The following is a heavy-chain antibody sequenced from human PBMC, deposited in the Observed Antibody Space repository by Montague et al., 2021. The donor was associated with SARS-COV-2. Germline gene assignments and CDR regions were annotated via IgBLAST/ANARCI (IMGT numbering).Heavy chain of an antibody. CDR2: IHYIGST. J-gene: IGHJ4*02. V-gene: IGHV4-39*01. CDR3: ARLLPDGTVVATDIPFDA. D-gene: IGHD2-21*02. Sequence: SKTLSLTCNVSGASISRSDYYWAWIRQPPGKGLELIGSIHYIGSTYYNPSLESRVTISVDTSENQFSLKLRSVIAADTAVHYCARLLPDGTVVATDIPFDAWGQGTLVTASS. CDR1: GASISRSDYY.